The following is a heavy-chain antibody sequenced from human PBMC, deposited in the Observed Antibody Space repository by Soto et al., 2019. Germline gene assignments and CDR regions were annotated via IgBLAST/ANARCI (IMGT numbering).Heavy chain of an antibody. J-gene: IGHJ6*02. Sequence: GESLKISCKGSGYSFTSYWIGWVRQMSGKGLEWMGIIYPGDSETRYSPSFQGQVTISADKSISTTYLQWSSLKASDTAMYYCARRMEAAAGEFYYNDGMDVWGQGTTVTVSS. CDR3: ARRMEAAAGEFYYNDGMDV. V-gene: IGHV5-51*01. D-gene: IGHD6-13*01. CDR2: IYPGDSET. CDR1: GYSFTSYW.